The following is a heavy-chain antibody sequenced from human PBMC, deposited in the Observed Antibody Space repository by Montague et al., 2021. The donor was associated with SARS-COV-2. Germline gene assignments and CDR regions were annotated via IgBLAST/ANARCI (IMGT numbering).Heavy chain of an antibody. CDR1: GFTFSTYA. CDR3: AKDLFCSGGDCYFYGMDL. J-gene: IGHJ6*02. D-gene: IGHD2-15*01. CDR2: ISGSGDKT. Sequence: SLRLSCAASGFTFSTYAMSWVRRAPGKGLEWVLAISGSGDKTYYADSVKGRFTISRDNSKNTVSLQMNSLRVEDTAVYYCAKDLFCSGGDCYFYGMDLWGQGTTVTVSS. V-gene: IGHV3-23*01.